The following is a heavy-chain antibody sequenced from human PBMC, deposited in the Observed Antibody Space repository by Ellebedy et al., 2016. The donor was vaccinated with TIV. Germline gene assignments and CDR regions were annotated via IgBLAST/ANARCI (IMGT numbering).Heavy chain of an antibody. CDR2: INQDATKK. CDR3: ATDGSYGDYLSPAHAFVI. Sequence: GGSLRLSCAASGFSFRSYWMSWVRQAPGKGLEWVANINQDATKKFYVDSVEGRFTISRDNAKNSLFLQMNSLRADDTAVYYCATDGSYGDYLSPAHAFVIWGQGTMVTVSS. J-gene: IGHJ3*02. V-gene: IGHV3-7*01. D-gene: IGHD4-17*01. CDR1: GFSFRSYW.